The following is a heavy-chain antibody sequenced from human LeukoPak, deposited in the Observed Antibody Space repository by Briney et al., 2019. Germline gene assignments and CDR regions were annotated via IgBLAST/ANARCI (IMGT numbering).Heavy chain of an antibody. J-gene: IGHJ4*02. CDR2: ISAYNGNT. Sequence: ASVKVCCKASGYTFTGYYMHWVRQAPGQGLEWMGWISAYNGNTNYAQKLQGRVTMTTDTSTSTAYMELMSLTSDDTAVYYCARSNSGSYYHFDYWGQGTLVTVSS. CDR1: GYTFTGYY. D-gene: IGHD1-26*01. CDR3: ARSNSGSYYHFDY. V-gene: IGHV1-18*04.